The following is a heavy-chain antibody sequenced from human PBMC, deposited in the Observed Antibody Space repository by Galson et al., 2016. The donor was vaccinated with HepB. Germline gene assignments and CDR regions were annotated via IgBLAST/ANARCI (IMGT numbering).Heavy chain of an antibody. J-gene: IGHJ4*02. CDR3: AKDATMVRGIFSSFFQRSQTAYYFGS. V-gene: IGHV3-23*01. CDR1: GFSFSRCA. CDR2: ISGGGGST. D-gene: IGHD3-10*01. Sequence: SLRLSCAVSGFSFSRCAMNWVRQAPGKGLEWVSGISGGGGSTYYADSVKGRFTISRDNSKNILYLQMNSLRAEDTAVYYCAKDATMVRGIFSSFFQRSQTAYYFGSWGQGTLVTVSS.